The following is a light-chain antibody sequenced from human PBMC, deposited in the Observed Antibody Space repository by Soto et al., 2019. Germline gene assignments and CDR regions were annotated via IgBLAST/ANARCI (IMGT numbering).Light chain of an antibody. CDR2: DVS. CDR1: SSDVGGYNY. V-gene: IGLV2-14*01. J-gene: IGLJ1*01. Sequence: QSALTQPASVSGSPGQSITISCTGTSSDVGGYNYVSWYQQHPGKAPKLMIYDVSTRPSGVSNRFSGSKSGKTASLTISGLQAEDEADYYCSSYTSSSTYVFGTGTKVTVL. CDR3: SSYTSSSTYV.